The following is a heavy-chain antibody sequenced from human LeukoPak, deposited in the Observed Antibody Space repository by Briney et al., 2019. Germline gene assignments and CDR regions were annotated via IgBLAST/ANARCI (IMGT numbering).Heavy chain of an antibody. V-gene: IGHV3-9*01. CDR2: ISWNSGSI. CDR1: GFTFDDYA. J-gene: IGHJ6*02. CDR3: AKDGDRNGMDV. D-gene: IGHD3-10*01. Sequence: PGGSLRLSCAASGFTFDDYAMHWVRQAPGKGLEWVSGISWNSGSIGYADSVKGRFTISRDNAKNSLYLQMNSLRAEDTALYYCAKDGDRNGMDVWGQGTTVTVS.